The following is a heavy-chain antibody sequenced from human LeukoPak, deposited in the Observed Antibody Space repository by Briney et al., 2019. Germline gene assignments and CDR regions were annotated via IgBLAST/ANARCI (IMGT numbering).Heavy chain of an antibody. J-gene: IGHJ5*02. CDR1: GFTFSSYW. CDR3: ARGVVVPAAMFRGMGFDP. Sequence: GGSLRLSCAASGFTFSSYWMHWVRQAPGKGLVWVSRINSDGSSTSYADSVKGRFTISRDNAKNTLYLQMNSLRAEDTAVYYCARGVVVPAAMFRGMGFDPWGQGTLVTVSS. D-gene: IGHD2-2*01. CDR2: INSDGSST. V-gene: IGHV3-74*01.